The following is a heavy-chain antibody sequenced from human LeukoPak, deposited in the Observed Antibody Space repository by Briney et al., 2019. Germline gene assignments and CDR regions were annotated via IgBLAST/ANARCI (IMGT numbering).Heavy chain of an antibody. CDR1: GYTFTGYY. CDR2: INPNSGGT. V-gene: IGHV1-2*06. D-gene: IGHD6-19*01. Sequence: ASVKVSCKASGYTFTGYYMHWVRQAPGQGLEWTGRINPNSGGTNYAQKFQGRVTMTRDKSISTAYMELSRLRSDDTAVYYCARPHPLAVAGRFDAFDIWGQGTMVTVSS. J-gene: IGHJ3*02. CDR3: ARPHPLAVAGRFDAFDI.